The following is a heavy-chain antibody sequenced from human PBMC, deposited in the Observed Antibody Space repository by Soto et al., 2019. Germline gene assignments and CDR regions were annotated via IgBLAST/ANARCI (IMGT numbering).Heavy chain of an antibody. CDR2: VSGLGSR. V-gene: IGHV4-61*01. Sequence: QVQLNQSGPGLVKPSETLTLTCIVSGDSVSSGSTYWGWIRQPPAKGLEWIGHVSGLGSRYYNPSPKSGATVSVDAYKNQFALRLTSVTAADTAMYFCATDNHYHLSTGYLGLDYWSQGTLVTVSS. D-gene: IGHD3-3*02. CDR3: ATDNHYHLSTGYLGLDY. J-gene: IGHJ4*02. CDR1: GDSVSSGSTY.